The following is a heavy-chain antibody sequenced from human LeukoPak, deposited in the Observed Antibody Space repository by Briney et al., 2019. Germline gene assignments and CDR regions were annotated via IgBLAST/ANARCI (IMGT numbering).Heavy chain of an antibody. D-gene: IGHD4-11*01. CDR1: GGSISSSY. J-gene: IGHJ4*02. CDR3: ARQGPLTTAVTTRTNPFDY. V-gene: IGHV4-59*08. CDR2: IYYSGST. Sequence: PSETLSLTCTVSGGSISSSYWSWIRQPPGKGLEWIGYIYYSGSTSYNPSLKSRVTISVDMSKNQFSLKLNSVTAADTAVYYCARQGPLTTAVTTRTNPFDYWGQGTLVTVSS.